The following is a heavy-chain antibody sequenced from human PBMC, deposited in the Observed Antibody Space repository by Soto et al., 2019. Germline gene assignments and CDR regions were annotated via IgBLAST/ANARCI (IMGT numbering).Heavy chain of an antibody. CDR2: ISGRGGST. J-gene: IGHJ6*02. CDR3: AKAPAGTYYYYGMDV. D-gene: IGHD6-13*01. Sequence: GGSLRLSCAASGFTFSSYAMSWVRQAPGKGLEWVSAISGRGGSTYYADSVKGRFTISRDNSKNTLYLQMNSLRAEDTAVYYCAKAPAGTYYYYGMDVWGQGTTVTVSS. CDR1: GFTFSSYA. V-gene: IGHV3-23*01.